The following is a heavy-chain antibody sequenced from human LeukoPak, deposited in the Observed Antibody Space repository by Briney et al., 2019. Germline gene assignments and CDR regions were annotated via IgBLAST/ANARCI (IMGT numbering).Heavy chain of an antibody. CDR3: ARLTSSSPSDY. Sequence: SETLSLTCAVYGGSFSGYYWSWVRQPPGKGLEWIGEINHSGSTNYNPSLKSRVTISVDTSKNQFSLKLSSVTAADTAVYYCARLTSSSPSDYWGQGTLVTVSS. V-gene: IGHV4-34*01. J-gene: IGHJ4*02. CDR1: GGSFSGYY. CDR2: INHSGST. D-gene: IGHD6-13*01.